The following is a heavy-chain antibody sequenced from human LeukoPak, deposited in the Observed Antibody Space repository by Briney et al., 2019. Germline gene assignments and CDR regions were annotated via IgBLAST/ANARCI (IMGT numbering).Heavy chain of an antibody. CDR2: INPNSGGT. D-gene: IGHD3-10*01. J-gene: IGHJ6*02. V-gene: IGHV1-2*04. CDR1: GYTFTGYY. CDR3: ARSGEYYYGSGSYSFFGLSVWRQYYYGMDV. Sequence: VSVKVSCKASGYTFTGYYMHWVRQARGQGLEWMGWINPNSGGTNYAQKFQGWVTMTRDTSISTAYMELGRLRSDDTAVYYCARSGEYYYGSGSYSFFGLSVWRQYYYGMDVWGQGTTVTVSS.